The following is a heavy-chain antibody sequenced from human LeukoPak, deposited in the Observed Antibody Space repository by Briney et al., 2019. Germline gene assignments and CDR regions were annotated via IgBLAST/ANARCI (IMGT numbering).Heavy chain of an antibody. CDR1: GGTFSSYA. CDR3: ARSVVAATKARRQLKYYFDY. D-gene: IGHD2-15*01. CDR2: IIPIFGTA. J-gene: IGHJ4*02. Sequence: SVKVSCKASGGTFSSYAISWVRQAPGQGLEWMGGIIPIFGTANYAQKFQGRVTITADESTSTAYMELRSLRSEDTAVYYCARSVVAATKARRQLKYYFDYWGQGTLVTVSS. V-gene: IGHV1-69*13.